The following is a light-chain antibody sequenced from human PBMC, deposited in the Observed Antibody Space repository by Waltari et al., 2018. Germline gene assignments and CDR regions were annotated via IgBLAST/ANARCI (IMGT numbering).Light chain of an antibody. Sequence: DIQLYQSPSSLSAYVGVRVNITCRAGETIGTALNWYQQKPGKAPKLLIYSATTLHSGGPSRFSGSGSGADFTLTISSLQPEDLATYYCQQSFRRGVTFGGGTKVEIK. J-gene: IGKJ4*01. V-gene: IGKV1-39*01. CDR2: SAT. CDR1: ETIGTA. CDR3: QQSFRRGVT.